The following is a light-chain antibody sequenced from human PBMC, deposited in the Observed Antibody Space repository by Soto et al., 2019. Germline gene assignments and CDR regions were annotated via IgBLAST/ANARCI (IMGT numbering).Light chain of an antibody. Sequence: QSVLTQPPSVSAAPGQKVTISCSGSSSNIGNNYVSWYQQLPGTAPKLLIYENNKRPSGIPDRFSGSKSGTSATLGITGLQTGDEDDYYCGTWDSSLSVVFGGGTQLTVL. CDR2: ENN. CDR1: SSNIGNNY. CDR3: GTWDSSLSVV. V-gene: IGLV1-51*02. J-gene: IGLJ3*02.